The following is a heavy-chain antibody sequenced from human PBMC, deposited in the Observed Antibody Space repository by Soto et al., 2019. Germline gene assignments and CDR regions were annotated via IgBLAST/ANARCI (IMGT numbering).Heavy chain of an antibody. CDR3: ARDLETTMSGVFIVGVY. Sequence: PSETLSLTCTVSGGSISNYYWSWIRQPPGKGLEWISYIHYSGSTNYNPSLKSRVSMSVDTSTNQVTLKLSSVTAADTSVYYCARDLETTMSGVFIVGVYWGRGTLVTVSS. V-gene: IGHV4-59*01. J-gene: IGHJ4*02. D-gene: IGHD3-3*01. CDR2: IHYSGST. CDR1: GGSISNYY.